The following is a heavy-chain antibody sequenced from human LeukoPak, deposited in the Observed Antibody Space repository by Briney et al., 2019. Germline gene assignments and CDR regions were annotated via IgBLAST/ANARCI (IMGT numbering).Heavy chain of an antibody. CDR2: ISSSSSYI. CDR3: ALFDSDLAYYYYYGMDV. V-gene: IGHV3-21*01. J-gene: IGHJ6*02. Sequence: GGSLRLSCAASGFTFSSCSMTWVRQAPGKGLEWVSSISSSSSYIYYADSVKGRFTISRDNAKNSLYLQMNSLRAEDTAVYYCALFDSDLAYYYYYGMDVWGQGTTVTVSS. D-gene: IGHD2-21*01. CDR1: GFTFSSCS.